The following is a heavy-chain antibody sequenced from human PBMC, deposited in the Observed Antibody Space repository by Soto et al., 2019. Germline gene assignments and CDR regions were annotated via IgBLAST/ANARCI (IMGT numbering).Heavy chain of an antibody. CDR1: GGSIRSYY. Sequence: PSETLSLTCTVSGGSIRSYYWGWIRQTPGKGLEWIGNIDYNGVTYYNPSLKSRVTVSKDTSKNQFSRKVASVQAADTAIYYCGRVMIGTSRHTDSDYWGQGTQVTVSS. V-gene: IGHV4-59*04. J-gene: IGHJ4*02. CDR3: GRVMIGTSRHTDSDY. CDR2: IDYNGVT. D-gene: IGHD2-2*01.